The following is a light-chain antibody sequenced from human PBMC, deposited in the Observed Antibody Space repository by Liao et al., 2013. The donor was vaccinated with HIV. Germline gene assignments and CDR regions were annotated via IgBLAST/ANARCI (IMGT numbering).Light chain of an antibody. J-gene: IGLJ2*01. Sequence: SYELTQPPSMSVSPGQAVSITCSGDKLGLKNVCWYQQRPGQSPLLVIYEDTKRPAGIPERFSGSHSGSAATLTISGTQSMDEADYFCQAWDRSADVIFGGGTKLTVL. CDR1: KLGLKN. CDR3: QAWDRSADVI. CDR2: EDT. V-gene: IGLV3-1*01.